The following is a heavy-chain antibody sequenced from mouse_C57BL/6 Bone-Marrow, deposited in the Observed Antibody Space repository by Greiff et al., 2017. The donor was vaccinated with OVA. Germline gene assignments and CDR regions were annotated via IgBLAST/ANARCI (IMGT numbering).Heavy chain of an antibody. CDR1: GFTFTDYY. CDR3: ARFYGSCYYFDD. V-gene: IGHV7-3*01. J-gene: IGHJ2*01. CDR2: IRNKANGYTT. Sequence: EVQLVESGGGLVQPGGSLSLSCAASGFTFTDYYMSWVRQPPGKALEWLGFIRNKANGYTTEYSASVKGRFTISRDNSQSILYLQMNALRAEDSATYYCARFYGSCYYFDDWGQGTTLTVSS. D-gene: IGHD1-1*01.